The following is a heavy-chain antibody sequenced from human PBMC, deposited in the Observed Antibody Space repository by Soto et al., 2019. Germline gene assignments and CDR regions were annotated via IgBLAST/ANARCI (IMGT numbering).Heavy chain of an antibody. Sequence: QVQLVQSGGEVTKPGASVKVSCKSSGYTFTSYGVSWVRQAPGQGLEWLGWISVYTGNTKQAQKFQDRVTLTTEASTSTAYLELRNLRSGDTAVYYCARDRCTANKCYTHHFDVWGQGTTVTVSS. V-gene: IGHV1-18*04. CDR2: ISVYTGNT. D-gene: IGHD2-8*02. J-gene: IGHJ6*02. CDR1: GYTFTSYG. CDR3: ARDRCTANKCYTHHFDV.